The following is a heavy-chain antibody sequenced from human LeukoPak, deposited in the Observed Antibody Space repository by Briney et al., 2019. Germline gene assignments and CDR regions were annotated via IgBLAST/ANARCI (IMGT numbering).Heavy chain of an antibody. Sequence: PGGSLRLSCAASGFIFRSFPMSWVRQAPGKGLEWVSGFSGSGDSTYYADSVKGRFTISRDNSKNTLFLQMNSLRAEDTAIYYCAKALVRGDFDYWGQGTLVTVSS. CDR3: AKALVRGDFDY. CDR1: GFIFRSFP. CDR2: FSGSGDST. D-gene: IGHD3-10*01. J-gene: IGHJ4*02. V-gene: IGHV3-23*01.